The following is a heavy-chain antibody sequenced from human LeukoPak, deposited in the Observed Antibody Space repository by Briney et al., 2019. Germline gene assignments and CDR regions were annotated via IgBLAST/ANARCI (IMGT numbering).Heavy chain of an antibody. D-gene: IGHD2-15*01. J-gene: IGHJ6*03. Sequence: ASVKVSCKASGYTFTGYYMHWVRQAPGQGREGMGRINPNGGGTNYAQKFQGRVTMTRDTSISTAYMKLSSLRSDDTAAYYCARDLGYCSGGSCSDRWYYYYYMDVWGKGTTVTVSS. CDR3: ARDLGYCSGGSCSDRWYYYYYMDV. V-gene: IGHV1-2*06. CDR2: INPNGGGT. CDR1: GYTFTGYY.